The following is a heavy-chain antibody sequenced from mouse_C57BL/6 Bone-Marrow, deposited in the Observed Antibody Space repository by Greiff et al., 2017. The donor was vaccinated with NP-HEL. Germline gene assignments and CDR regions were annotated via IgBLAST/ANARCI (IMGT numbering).Heavy chain of an antibody. CDR2: IYPRDGST. CDR3: ARFNNYYAMDY. Sequence: VQLVESGPELVKPGASVKLSCKASGYTFTSYDINWVKQRPGQGLEWIGWIYPRDGSTKYNEKFKGKATLTVDTSSSTAYMELHSLTSEDSAVYFCARFNNYYAMDYWGQGTSVTVSS. CDR1: GYTFTSYD. V-gene: IGHV1-85*01. J-gene: IGHJ4*01. D-gene: IGHD1-3*01.